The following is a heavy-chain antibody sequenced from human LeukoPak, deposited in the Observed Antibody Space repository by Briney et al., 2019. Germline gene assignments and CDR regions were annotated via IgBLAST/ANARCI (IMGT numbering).Heavy chain of an antibody. CDR3: AKAAAAGPSTFYMDV. J-gene: IGHJ6*03. CDR1: GFTFSSYG. Sequence: GGSLRLSCAASGFTFSSYGMHWVRQAPGKGLEWVAVIWYDGSNKYYADSVKGRFTISRDNSKNTLYLQMNSLRAEDTAVYYCAKAAAAGPSTFYMDVWGKGTTVTVSS. D-gene: IGHD6-13*01. CDR2: IWYDGSNK. V-gene: IGHV3-33*06.